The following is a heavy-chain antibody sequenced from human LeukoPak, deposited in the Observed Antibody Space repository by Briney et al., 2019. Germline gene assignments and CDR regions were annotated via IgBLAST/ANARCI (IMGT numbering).Heavy chain of an antibody. D-gene: IGHD3-22*01. V-gene: IGHV3-23*01. Sequence: GGSLRLSCAASGFTFSSYAMNWVRQAPGKGLEWVSVISGSGGSTYYADSVKGRFTISRDNSKNTLYLQMNSLRAEDTAVYYCAKDQRPYYYDSSGYSYAFDIWGQGAMVTVSS. CDR1: GFTFSSYA. CDR2: ISGSGGST. J-gene: IGHJ3*02. CDR3: AKDQRPYYYDSSGYSYAFDI.